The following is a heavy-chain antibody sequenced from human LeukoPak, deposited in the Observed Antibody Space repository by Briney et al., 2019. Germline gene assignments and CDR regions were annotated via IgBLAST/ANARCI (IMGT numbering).Heavy chain of an antibody. Sequence: SETLSLTCTVSGGSINSYYWSWIRQPPGKGLEWIGYIYYSGSTNYNPSLKSRVTISVDTSKNQFSLKMSSVTAADTAVYYCARARDGHINNWFDPWGQGTLVTVSS. CDR1: GGSINSYY. V-gene: IGHV4-59*01. CDR3: ARARDGHINNWFDP. CDR2: IYYSGST. J-gene: IGHJ5*02. D-gene: IGHD5-24*01.